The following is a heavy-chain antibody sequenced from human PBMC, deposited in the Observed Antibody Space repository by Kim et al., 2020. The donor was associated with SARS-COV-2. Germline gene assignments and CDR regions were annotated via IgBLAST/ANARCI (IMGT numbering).Heavy chain of an antibody. Sequence: LKSRVTISVDKSKNQFSLKLSSVTAADTAVYYWARDNIAAAGTMDYGMDVWGQGTTVTVSS. V-gene: IGHV4-4*02. CDR3: ARDNIAAAGTMDYGMDV. D-gene: IGHD6-13*01. J-gene: IGHJ6*02.